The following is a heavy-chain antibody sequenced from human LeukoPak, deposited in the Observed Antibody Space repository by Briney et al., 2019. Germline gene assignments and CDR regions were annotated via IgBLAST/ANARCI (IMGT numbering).Heavy chain of an antibody. V-gene: IGHV4-4*07. CDR1: GDSMSYYY. Sequence: SETLSLTCTVSGDSMSYYYWNFIRQPAGKGLEWIGRIHTSGTTYYSASLKSRVSMSVDSSRNQFSLRLTSVTAADTAIYFCARGDYYDGGWRNWFDVWGQGTLVTVSS. CDR3: ARGDYYDGGWRNWFDV. CDR2: IHTSGTT. J-gene: IGHJ5*02. D-gene: IGHD4-23*01.